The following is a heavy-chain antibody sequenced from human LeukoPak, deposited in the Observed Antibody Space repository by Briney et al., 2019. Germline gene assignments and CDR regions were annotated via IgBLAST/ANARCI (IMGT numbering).Heavy chain of an antibody. D-gene: IGHD3-3*01. V-gene: IGHV4-59*01. CDR3: ARSTEGYDFWSGYPYYYYGMDV. Sequence: SETLSLTCTVSGGSISSYYWSWTRQPPGKGLEWIGYIYYSGSTNYNPSLKSRVTISVDTSKNQFSLKLSSVTAADTAVYYCARSTEGYDFWSGYPYYYYGMDVWGQGTTVTVSS. CDR1: GGSISSYY. J-gene: IGHJ6*02. CDR2: IYYSGST.